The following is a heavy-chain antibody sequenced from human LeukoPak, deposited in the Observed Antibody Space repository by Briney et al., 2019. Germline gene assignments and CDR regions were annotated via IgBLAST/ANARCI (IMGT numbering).Heavy chain of an antibody. CDR2: IYYSGST. J-gene: IGHJ4*02. CDR3: ARQLGYSYGNDY. Sequence: SETLSLTCTVSGGSISSYYWSWIRQPPGKVLEWIGYIYYSGSTNYNPSLKSRVTISVDTSKNQFSLKLSSVTAADTAVYYCARQLGYSYGNDYWGQGTLVTVSS. CDR1: GGSISSYY. D-gene: IGHD5-18*01. V-gene: IGHV4-59*08.